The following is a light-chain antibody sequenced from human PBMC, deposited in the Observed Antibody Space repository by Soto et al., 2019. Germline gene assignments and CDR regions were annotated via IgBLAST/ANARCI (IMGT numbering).Light chain of an antibody. V-gene: IGKV3-15*01. CDR1: QSVTNS. CDR2: GAS. CDR3: QQYNNWPRT. J-gene: IGKJ4*01. Sequence: EIVFTQSPATLSLSPGERSTLSCLASQSVTNSLAWYQQKPGQAPRLLVYGASTRATGIPARFSGSGSGTEFTLTISSLQSEDFAVYYCQQYNNWPRTFGGGTKVDIK.